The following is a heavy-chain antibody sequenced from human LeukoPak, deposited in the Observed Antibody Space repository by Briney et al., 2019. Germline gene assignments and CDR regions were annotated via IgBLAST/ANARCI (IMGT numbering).Heavy chain of an antibody. J-gene: IGHJ4*02. Sequence: PSETLSLTCTVSGGSISSSSYYWGWIRQPPGKGLEWIGSIYYSGSTYYNPSLKSRVTISVDTSKNQFSLKLSSVTAADTAVYYCATGHLGAHVSEVGATETDYWGQGTLVTVSS. D-gene: IGHD1-26*01. CDR2: IYYSGST. CDR3: ATGHLGAHVSEVGATETDY. CDR1: GGSISSSSYY. V-gene: IGHV4-39*07.